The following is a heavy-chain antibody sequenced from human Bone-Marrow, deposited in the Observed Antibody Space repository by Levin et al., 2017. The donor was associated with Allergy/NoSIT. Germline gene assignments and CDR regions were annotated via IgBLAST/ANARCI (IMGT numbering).Heavy chain of an antibody. V-gene: IGHV2-70*11. J-gene: IGHJ4*02. Sequence: SGPTLVKPTQTLTLTCTFSGFSLNTSGVCVTWIRQPPGKALEWLARIDWDDDEYYSTSLKTRLTISKDTSKNQVVLRMTNMDPMDTATYYCARVRGGGALIHYWGQGTLVTVSS. CDR1: GFSLNTSGVC. CDR3: ARVRGGGALIHY. CDR2: IDWDDDE. D-gene: IGHD2-21*01.